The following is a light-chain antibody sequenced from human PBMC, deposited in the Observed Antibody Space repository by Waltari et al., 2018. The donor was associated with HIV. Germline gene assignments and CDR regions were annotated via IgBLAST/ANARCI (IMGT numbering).Light chain of an antibody. CDR1: SLSSYY. J-gene: IGLJ2*01. CDR2: GKN. CDR3: YSRDSTTNHRV. V-gene: IGLV3-19*01. Sequence: SSELTQDPVVSVALGQTVTITCQGDSLSSYYATWYQQKPGQAPLLVFFGKNSRPSGIPDRFSGSKSRNKASLTITGAQAEDEADYYCYSRDSTTNHRVFGGGTKLTVL.